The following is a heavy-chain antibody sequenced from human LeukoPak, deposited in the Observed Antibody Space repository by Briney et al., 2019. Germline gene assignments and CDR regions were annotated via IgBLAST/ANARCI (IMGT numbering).Heavy chain of an antibody. CDR2: IYSGGNT. CDR3: ARDSDVVAVAGTGAFDI. Sequence: GGSLRLSCAASGFTVSTNYMSWVRQAPGRGLEWVSFIYSGGNTDYADSVKGRFTISRDNAKNSLYLQMNSLRAEDTAVYYCARDSDVVAVAGTGAFDIWGQGTMVTVSS. CDR1: GFTVSTNY. V-gene: IGHV3-53*01. D-gene: IGHD6-19*01. J-gene: IGHJ3*02.